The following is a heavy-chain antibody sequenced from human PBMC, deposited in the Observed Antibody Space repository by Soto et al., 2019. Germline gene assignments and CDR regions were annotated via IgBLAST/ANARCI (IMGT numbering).Heavy chain of an antibody. D-gene: IGHD5-18*01. J-gene: IGHJ4*02. CDR1: GYTFTGYY. Sequence: GASVKVSCKASGYTFTGYYMHWVRQAPGQGLEWMGWINPNSGGTNYAQKFQGWVTMTRDTSISTAYMELSRLRSDDTAVYYCARGSLVGYSYGFPLGYWGQGTLVTVSS. CDR3: ARGSLVGYSYGFPLGY. V-gene: IGHV1-2*04. CDR2: INPNSGGT.